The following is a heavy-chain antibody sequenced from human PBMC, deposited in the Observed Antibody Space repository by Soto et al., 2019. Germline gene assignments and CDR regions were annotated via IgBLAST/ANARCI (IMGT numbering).Heavy chain of an antibody. Sequence: GGSLRLSCTASGFTFGDYAMSWFRQAPGKGLEWVGFIRSKAYGGTTEYAALVKGRFTISRDDSKSIAYLQMNSLKTEDTAVYYCTSDPRYCSSTSCYRNYMDVWGKGTTVTVSS. J-gene: IGHJ6*03. D-gene: IGHD2-2*02. V-gene: IGHV3-49*03. CDR1: GFTFGDYA. CDR2: IRSKAYGGTT. CDR3: TSDPRYCSSTSCYRNYMDV.